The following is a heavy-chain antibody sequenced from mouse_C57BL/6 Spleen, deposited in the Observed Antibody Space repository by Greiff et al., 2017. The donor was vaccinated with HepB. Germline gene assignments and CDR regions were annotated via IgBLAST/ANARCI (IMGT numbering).Heavy chain of an antibody. J-gene: IGHJ1*03. CDR3: ARDQEIPSYWYFDV. CDR2: ISDGGSYT. D-gene: IGHD2-10*02. CDR1: GFTFSSYA. Sequence: EVKLMESGGGLVKPGGSLKLSCAASGFTFSSYAMSWVRQTPEKRLEWVATISDGGSYTYYPDNVKGRFTISRDNAKNNLYLQMSHLKSEDTAMYYCARDQEIPSYWYFDVWGTGTTVTVSS. V-gene: IGHV5-4*01.